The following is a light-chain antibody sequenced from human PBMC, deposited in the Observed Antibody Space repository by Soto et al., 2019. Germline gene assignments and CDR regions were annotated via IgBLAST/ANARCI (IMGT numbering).Light chain of an antibody. J-gene: IGLJ3*02. V-gene: IGLV2-14*01. Sequence: QSALTQPASVSGSPGQSITISCTGTSSDVGGYNYVSWYQQHPGKAPKLVIYDVSNRPSGVSYRFSGSKSGNTASLTISGLQAEDEADYYCSSHTSSSTHWVFGGGTKVTVL. CDR2: DVS. CDR1: SSDVGGYNY. CDR3: SSHTSSSTHWV.